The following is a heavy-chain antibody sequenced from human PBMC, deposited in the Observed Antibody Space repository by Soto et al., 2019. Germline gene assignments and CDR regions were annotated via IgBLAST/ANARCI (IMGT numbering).Heavy chain of an antibody. CDR1: GGSIISDSYG. V-gene: IGHV4-39*01. Sequence: QLQLQESGPGLVKPSETLSLTCSVSGGSIISDSYGWGWIRQPPGKGLEWIATIYYSGSSYYNPSLKSRVPIPIDASENQVPRNLSSVPAADAAVYYCARHPTRYSSPPDSWGQGTLVTVSS. CDR3: ARHPTRYSSPPDS. D-gene: IGHD6-13*01. CDR2: IYYSGSS. J-gene: IGHJ4*02.